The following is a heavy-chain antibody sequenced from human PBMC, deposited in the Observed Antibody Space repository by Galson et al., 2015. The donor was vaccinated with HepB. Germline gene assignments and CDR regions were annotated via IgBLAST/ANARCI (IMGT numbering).Heavy chain of an antibody. Sequence: SLRLSCAASGFTFSYYAMSWVRQPPGKGLEWISAITPSGDNTYSADSMKGRFTISRDNSQNTLFLQMNSLRADDTAIYFCSKVFPEKTDGWYRQALYYFAARGQGTRVTVSS. J-gene: IGHJ4*02. V-gene: IGHV3-23*01. CDR3: SKVFPEKTDGWYRQALYYFAA. CDR1: GFTFSYYA. D-gene: IGHD6-19*01. CDR2: ITPSGDNT.